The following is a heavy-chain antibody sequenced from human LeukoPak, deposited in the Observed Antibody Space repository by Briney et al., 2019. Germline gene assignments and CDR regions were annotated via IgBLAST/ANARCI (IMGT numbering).Heavy chain of an antibody. V-gene: IGHV3-30*02. CDR2: IRNDGRNK. CDR1: GFTFSTYG. Sequence: GGSLRLSCAASGFTFSTYGMHWVRQAPGKGLEWVAFIRNDGRNKYYADSVKGRITISRDNSQNTLYLQVNSLRAEDTAVYYCARGDFDDSGDYVDAFEFWGQGTMVTVSA. CDR3: ARGDFDDSGDYVDAFEF. J-gene: IGHJ3*01. D-gene: IGHD4-17*01.